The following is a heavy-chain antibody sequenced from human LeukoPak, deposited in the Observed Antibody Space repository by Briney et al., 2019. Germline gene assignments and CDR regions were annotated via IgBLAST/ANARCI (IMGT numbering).Heavy chain of an antibody. Sequence: GGSLRLSCAASGFIFSQYSMNWVRQAPGKGLEWVSHIRSSSETFYADSVKGRLTISRDNARNSLYLQMNNLRGEDTAIYYCARDAGNSGYGCDLWGQGTLVTVSS. CDR3: ARDAGNSGYGCDL. CDR1: GFIFSQYS. CDR2: IRSSSET. D-gene: IGHD5-12*01. J-gene: IGHJ5*02. V-gene: IGHV3-48*01.